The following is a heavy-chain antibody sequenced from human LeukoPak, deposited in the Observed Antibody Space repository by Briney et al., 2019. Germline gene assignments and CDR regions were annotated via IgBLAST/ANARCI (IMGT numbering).Heavy chain of an antibody. CDR2: IKSKTDGGTT. CDR3: AKDDAWLQYND. J-gene: IGHJ4*02. Sequence: GGSLRLSCAASGFTFSNAWMSWVRQAPGKGLEWVGRIKSKTDGGTTDYAAPVKGRFTISRDDSKNTLYLQMNSLKTEDTAVYYCAKDDAWLQYNDWGQGTLVTVSS. D-gene: IGHD5-24*01. CDR1: GFTFSNAW. V-gene: IGHV3-15*01.